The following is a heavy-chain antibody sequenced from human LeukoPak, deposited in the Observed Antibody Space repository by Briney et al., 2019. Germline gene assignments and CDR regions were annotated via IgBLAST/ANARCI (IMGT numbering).Heavy chain of an antibody. Sequence: LGESLKISCKGSGYTFTNYWIHWVRQMPGKGLEWMGNVYPGDSDTRYSPSFQGQVTISADKSITTTYLQWNSLKASDTAIYYCARQLDYGGFGAFGIWGQGTMVTVSS. CDR2: VYPGDSDT. D-gene: IGHD4-23*01. CDR1: GYTFTNYW. CDR3: ARQLDYGGFGAFGI. V-gene: IGHV5-51*01. J-gene: IGHJ3*02.